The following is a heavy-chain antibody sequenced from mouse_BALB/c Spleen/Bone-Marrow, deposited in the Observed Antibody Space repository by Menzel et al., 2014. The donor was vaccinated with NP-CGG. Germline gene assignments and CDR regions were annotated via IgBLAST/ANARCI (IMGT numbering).Heavy chain of an antibody. CDR2: ISCYNGAT. CDR1: GYSFTGYY. J-gene: IGHJ3*01. CDR3: ARGGMITSQAWFAY. D-gene: IGHD2-4*01. Sequence: VVKTGASVKISCKAFGYSFTGYYMHWVKQSHGKSLEWIGYISCYNGATSYNQKFKGKATFTVDTSSSTAYMQFNSLTSEDSAVYYCARGGMITSQAWFAYWGQGTLVTVSA. V-gene: IGHV1S34*01.